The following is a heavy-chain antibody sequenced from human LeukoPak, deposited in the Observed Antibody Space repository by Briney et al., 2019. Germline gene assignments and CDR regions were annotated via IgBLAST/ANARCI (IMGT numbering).Heavy chain of an antibody. D-gene: IGHD6-19*01. V-gene: IGHV6-1*01. Sequence: SQTLSLTCAISGDTVSSNSAAWSWIRQSPSRGLEWLGRAYYRSRWYYDYAVSVRSRVSVNPDTSKNQFSLQLNSETPDDTAVYYCARFLGIGSQRYYFDSWGQGTLVTVSS. CDR2: AYYRSRWYY. CDR1: GDTVSSNSAA. J-gene: IGHJ4*02. CDR3: ARFLGIGSQRYYFDS.